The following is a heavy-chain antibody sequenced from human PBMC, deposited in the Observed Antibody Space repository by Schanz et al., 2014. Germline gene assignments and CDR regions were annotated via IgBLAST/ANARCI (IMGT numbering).Heavy chain of an antibody. Sequence: VQLLDSGGGLVQPGGSLRLSCAASGFTFSDYYMNWVRQAPGKGLEWVSSISSSGSYIHYADSVKGRFTISRDNAKNTLYLQMNSLRADDTAVYFCARAHGNNWYGKGLDYWGQGTQVTVSS. CDR3: ARAHGNNWYGKGLDY. CDR2: ISSSGSYI. J-gene: IGHJ4*02. D-gene: IGHD1-1*01. V-gene: IGHV3-11*06. CDR1: GFTFSDYY.